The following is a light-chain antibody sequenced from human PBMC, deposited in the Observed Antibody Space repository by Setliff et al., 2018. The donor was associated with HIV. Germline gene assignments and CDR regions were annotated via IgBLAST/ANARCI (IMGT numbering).Light chain of an antibody. V-gene: IGLV2-14*03. CDR1: SSDVGGYNY. Sequence: ALTQPASVSGSPGQSITISCTGTSSDVGGYNYVSWYQQHPGKAPKLMIYDVTNRPSGVSNRFSGSNSGNTASLTISGLQAEDEADYYCSSYTSNNSGVFGTGTKGTV. CDR3: SSYTSNNSGV. CDR2: DVT. J-gene: IGLJ1*01.